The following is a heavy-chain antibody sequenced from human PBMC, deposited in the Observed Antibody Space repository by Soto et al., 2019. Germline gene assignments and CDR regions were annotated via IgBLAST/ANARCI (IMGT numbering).Heavy chain of an antibody. CDR3: ARVGFWSGYYRDAFDI. CDR2: IYYSGST. Sequence: PSETLSLTCTVSGGSISSYYWGWIRQPPGKGLEWIGYIYYSGSTNYNPSLKSRVTISVDTSKNQFSLKLSSVTAADTAVYYCARVGFWSGYYRDAFDIWCQGTMVNVSS. D-gene: IGHD3-3*01. CDR1: GGSISSYY. V-gene: IGHV4-59*01. J-gene: IGHJ3*02.